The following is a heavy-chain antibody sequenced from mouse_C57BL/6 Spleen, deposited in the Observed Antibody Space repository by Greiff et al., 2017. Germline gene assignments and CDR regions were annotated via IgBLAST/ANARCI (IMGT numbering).Heavy chain of an antibody. CDR2: INPGSGGT. CDR1: GYAFTNYL. CDR3: AAYYYGSSYVFAY. Sequence: QVQLQQSGAELVRPGTSVKVSCKASGYAFTNYLIEWVKQRPGQGLEWIGVINPGSGGTNYNEKFKGKATLTADKSSSTAYMQLSSLTSEDSAVYFCAAYYYGSSYVFAYWGQGTLVTVSA. D-gene: IGHD1-1*01. V-gene: IGHV1-54*01. J-gene: IGHJ3*01.